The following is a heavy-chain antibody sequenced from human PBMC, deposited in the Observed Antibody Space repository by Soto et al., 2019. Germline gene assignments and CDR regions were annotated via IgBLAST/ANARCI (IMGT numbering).Heavy chain of an antibody. CDR2: IIPIFGTA. Sequence: GASVKVSCKASGGTFSSYAISWVRQAPGQGLEWMGGIIPIFGTANYAQKFQGRVTITADESTSTAYMELSSLRSEDTAVYYCARNPTVSIYTWYFDYWGQGTLVTVSS. V-gene: IGHV1-69*13. CDR3: ARNPTVSIYTWYFDY. D-gene: IGHD2-2*02. J-gene: IGHJ4*02. CDR1: GGTFSSYA.